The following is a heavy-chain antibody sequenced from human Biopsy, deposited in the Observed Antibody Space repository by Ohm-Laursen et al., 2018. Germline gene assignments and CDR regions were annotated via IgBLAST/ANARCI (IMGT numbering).Heavy chain of an antibody. J-gene: IGHJ6*02. V-gene: IGHV1-18*01. Sequence: ASVKVSCKASGYSFISNGISWVRQAPGQGLEWMGWINPYNGDTNYAQKLQGRVTMTTDTSTSTAYVELRSLRSDDTAVYYCARDYQPTIITIHYYYYGMDVWGQGTTVTVSS. D-gene: IGHD2-2*01. CDR1: GYSFISNG. CDR2: INPYNGDT. CDR3: ARDYQPTIITIHYYYYGMDV.